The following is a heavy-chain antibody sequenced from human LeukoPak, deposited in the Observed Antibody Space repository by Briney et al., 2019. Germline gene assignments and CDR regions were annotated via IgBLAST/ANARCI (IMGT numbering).Heavy chain of an antibody. J-gene: IGHJ4*02. CDR3: ARVAYDSSGYYEDY. D-gene: IGHD3-22*01. V-gene: IGHV4-30-2*01. Sequence: SQTLSLTCTVSGGSISSGGYYWSWIRQPPGKGLEWIGEIYHSGSTNYNPSLKSRVTISVDKSKNQFSLKLSSVTAADTAVYYCARVAYDSSGYYEDYWGQGTLVTVSS. CDR2: IYHSGST. CDR1: GGSISSGGYY.